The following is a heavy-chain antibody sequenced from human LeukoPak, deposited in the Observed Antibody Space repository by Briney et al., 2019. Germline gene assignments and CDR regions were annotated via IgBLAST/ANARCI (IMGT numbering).Heavy chain of an antibody. CDR3: ARDRSSSSAYFQH. Sequence: GGSLRLSCAASGFTFSSYGMHWVRQAPGRGLEWVAVIWYDGSNKYYADSVKGRFTISRDNSKNTLYLQMNSLRAEDTAVYYCARDRSSSSAYFQHWGQGTLVTVSS. V-gene: IGHV3-33*01. CDR2: IWYDGSNK. D-gene: IGHD6-6*01. J-gene: IGHJ1*01. CDR1: GFTFSSYG.